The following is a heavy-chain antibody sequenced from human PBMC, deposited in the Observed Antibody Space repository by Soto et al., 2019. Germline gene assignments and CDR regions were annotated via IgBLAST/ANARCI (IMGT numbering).Heavy chain of an antibody. Sequence: VGSLRLSCAGSGFTFRDYYMGWIRQAPGKGLEWVSYISSSGSTTYYAASVKGRFTISRDNAKNSLYLQMTSLRAEDTAIYYCVRDKYRNYVKYFDPWGQGTLLTV. V-gene: IGHV3-11*01. CDR1: GFTFRDYY. CDR3: VRDKYRNYVKYFDP. D-gene: IGHD4-4*01. J-gene: IGHJ5*02. CDR2: ISSSGSTT.